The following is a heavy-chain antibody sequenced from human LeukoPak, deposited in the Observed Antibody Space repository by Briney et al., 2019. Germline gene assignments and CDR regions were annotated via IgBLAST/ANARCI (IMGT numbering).Heavy chain of an antibody. CDR2: IKQDGSEK. CDR3: ARDTRMNTVGATRGFDY. CDR1: GFTFSSYW. V-gene: IGHV3-7*01. D-gene: IGHD1-26*01. Sequence: GSLRLSCAASGFTFSSYWMSWVRQAPGKGLEWVANIKQDGSEKYYVDSVKGRFTISRDNAKNSLYLQMNSLRAEDTAVYYCARDTRMNTVGATRGFDYWGQGTLVTVSS. J-gene: IGHJ4*02.